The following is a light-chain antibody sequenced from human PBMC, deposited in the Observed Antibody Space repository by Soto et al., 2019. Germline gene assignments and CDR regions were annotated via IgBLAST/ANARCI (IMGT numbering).Light chain of an antibody. CDR2: DVN. J-gene: IGLJ1*01. CDR3: SSYTSNRTLRYV. Sequence: SVLTQPASVSGSPGQSITISCTGTSSDVGGYNYVSWYQHHPGKAPKLMIYDVNNRPSGVSNRFSGSKSGNTASLTISGLQAEDEADYYCSSYTSNRTLRYVFGTGTKVTVL. V-gene: IGLV2-14*03. CDR1: SSDVGGYNY.